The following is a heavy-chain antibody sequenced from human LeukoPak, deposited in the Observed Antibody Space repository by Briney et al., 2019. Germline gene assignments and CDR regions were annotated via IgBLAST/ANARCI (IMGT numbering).Heavy chain of an antibody. CDR3: AKDYSSGYYSHFDY. Sequence: GGSLRLSCAASGYTFGSYWMYWVRQAPGKGLEWVSAISGSGGSTYYADSVKGRFTISRDNSKNTLYLQMNSLRAEDTAVYYCAKDYSSGYYSHFDYWGQGTLVTVSS. V-gene: IGHV3-23*01. CDR1: GYTFGSYW. CDR2: ISGSGGST. D-gene: IGHD3-22*01. J-gene: IGHJ4*02.